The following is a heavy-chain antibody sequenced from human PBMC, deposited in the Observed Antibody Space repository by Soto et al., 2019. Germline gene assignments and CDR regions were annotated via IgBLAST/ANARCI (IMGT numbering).Heavy chain of an antibody. CDR3: ARDFGSFGDFLL. J-gene: IGHJ4*02. Sequence: QVQLQESGPGLVKPSETLSLTCSVSGGSISSYYCNWIRQPPGKGLEWIGYIYYSGTTYYNPSLTRRVATSEGTSKNQFSLTLTPVTAADAAVYYCARDFGSFGDFLLWCQGTLVTVSA. CDR1: GGSISSYY. D-gene: IGHD3-10*01. CDR2: IYYSGTT. V-gene: IGHV4-59*01.